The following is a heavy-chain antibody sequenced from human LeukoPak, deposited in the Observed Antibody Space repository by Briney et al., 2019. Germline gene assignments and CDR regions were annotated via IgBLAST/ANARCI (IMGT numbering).Heavy chain of an antibody. CDR1: GSSISSYY. J-gene: IGHJ5*02. D-gene: IGHD4-17*01. CDR2: IYYSGST. CDR3: ARTEDYGDYGNWFDP. Sequence: KPSETLSLTCTVSGSSISSYYWSWIRQPPGKGLEWIGYIYYSGSTNYNPSLKSRVTISVDTSKNQFSLKLNSVTAADTAVYYCARTEDYGDYGNWFDPWGQGTLVTVSS. V-gene: IGHV4-59*01.